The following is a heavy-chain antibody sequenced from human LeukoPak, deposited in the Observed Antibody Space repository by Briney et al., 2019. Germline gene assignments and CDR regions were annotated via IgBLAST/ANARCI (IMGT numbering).Heavy chain of an antibody. Sequence: GGSLRLSCAASGFTFRSYTLHWVRQAPGKGLEWVAVISYDGSNKYYADSVKGRFTISRDNSKNTLYLQMNSLRAEDTAVYYCAKGGSYLYWGQGTLVTVSS. J-gene: IGHJ4*02. CDR3: AKGGSYLY. D-gene: IGHD1-26*01. CDR2: ISYDGSNK. V-gene: IGHV3-30*04. CDR1: GFTFRSYT.